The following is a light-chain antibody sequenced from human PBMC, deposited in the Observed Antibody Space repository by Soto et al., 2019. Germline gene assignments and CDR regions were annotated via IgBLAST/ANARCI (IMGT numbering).Light chain of an antibody. V-gene: IGKV1-5*03. CDR2: KAS. CDR1: QSISTW. CDR3: QQYNSYSPT. Sequence: DIQMTQSPSFVSASVGDRVTITCRASQSISTWLAWYQQEPGKAPKLLIHKASSLQSGVPSRFSGSGSGTDFTLTISSLHPDDFATYYCQQYNSYSPTFGQGTKVDI. J-gene: IGKJ1*01.